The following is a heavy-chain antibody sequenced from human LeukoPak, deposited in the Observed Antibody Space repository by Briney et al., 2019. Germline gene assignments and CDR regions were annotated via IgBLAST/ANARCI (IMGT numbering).Heavy chain of an antibody. D-gene: IGHD3-10*01. CDR3: ARHVGGSGGINYYGLDV. CDR2: IYYTGSA. CDR1: GGSINGYS. J-gene: IGHJ6*02. Sequence: SETLSLTCTVSGGSINGYSITTFCWSWIRQLPGKGLEWIGYIYYTGSANYNPSLKSRVTISVDTSKNQFSLKLSSVTAADTAEYYCARHVGGSGGINYYGLDVWGQGTTVTVSS. V-gene: IGHV4-59*08.